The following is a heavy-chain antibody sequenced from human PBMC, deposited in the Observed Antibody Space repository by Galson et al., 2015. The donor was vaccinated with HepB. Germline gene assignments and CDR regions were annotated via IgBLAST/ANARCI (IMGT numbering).Heavy chain of an antibody. V-gene: IGHV1-69*10. CDR3: ARDRVRATVHRRDNGLEI. CDR2: IMPNLGTA. D-gene: IGHD4-17*01. CDR1: GGTFTSHA. Sequence: SVKVSCKVSGGTFTSHAISWVRQAPGQGLEWMGGIMPNLGTANYAEKFQERLTVTVDKSTSTAYMELSSLRLEDTAVYYCARDRVRATVHRRDNGLEIWGQGTMITVSS. J-gene: IGHJ3*02.